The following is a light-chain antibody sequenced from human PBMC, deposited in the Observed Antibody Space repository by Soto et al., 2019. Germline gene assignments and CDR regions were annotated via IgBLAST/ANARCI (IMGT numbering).Light chain of an antibody. CDR3: QQYNVWPLT. CDR1: QSVGSN. V-gene: IGKV3-15*01. CDR2: AAS. J-gene: IGKJ4*01. Sequence: EIVMTQSAATLSVSPGERATLSCRPSQSVGSNLAWYQQKPGQAPRLLIYAASTRATGIPARFSGSGSGTDLTLTISSLQSEDFAVYYCQQYNVWPLTFGGGTKVEIE.